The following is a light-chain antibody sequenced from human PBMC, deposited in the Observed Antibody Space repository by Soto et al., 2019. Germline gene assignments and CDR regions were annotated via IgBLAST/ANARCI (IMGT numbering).Light chain of an antibody. V-gene: IGLV3-1*01. CDR1: DWGSKF. CDR3: WEGDIGV. CDR2: QDN. J-gene: IGLJ3*02. Sequence: SYELTQPPSASVSPGQTATITCSGVDWGSKFACWYQQKPVQSPVLVIYQDNKRPSGIPERFSGSNSGNTPTLPISGTQPMDEDDYYCWEGDIGVFGGGTKLTVL.